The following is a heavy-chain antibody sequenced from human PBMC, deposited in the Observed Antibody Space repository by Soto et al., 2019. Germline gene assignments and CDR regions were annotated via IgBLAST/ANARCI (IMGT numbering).Heavy chain of an antibody. Sequence: LSLTCTVSGGSISIGDYYWLWIRQPPGKGLEWIGYIYYSGSTYYNPSLKSRVTISVDTSKNQFSLKLSSVTAADTAVYYCASLKLGYSTFDPWGQGTLVTASS. CDR3: ASLKLGYSTFDP. V-gene: IGHV4-30-4*01. J-gene: IGHJ5*02. CDR2: IYYSGST. D-gene: IGHD5-18*01. CDR1: GGSISIGDYY.